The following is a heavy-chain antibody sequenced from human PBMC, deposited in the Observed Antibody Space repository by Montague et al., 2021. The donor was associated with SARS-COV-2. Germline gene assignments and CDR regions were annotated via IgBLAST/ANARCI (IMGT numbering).Heavy chain of an antibody. CDR3: ARSSIVGAHRFDY. V-gene: IGHV4-4*02. D-gene: IGHD3-16*01. CDR2: IYHSGNT. J-gene: IGHJ4*02. CDR1: GGSISSSNW. Sequence: SETLSLTCAVSGGSISSSNWWSWVRQPPGKGLEWIGVIYHSGNTNYNPSLQRRFTISVDKSKNQFSLRLSSVTAADTAVYYCARSSIVGAHRFDYWGQGTLVTVSS.